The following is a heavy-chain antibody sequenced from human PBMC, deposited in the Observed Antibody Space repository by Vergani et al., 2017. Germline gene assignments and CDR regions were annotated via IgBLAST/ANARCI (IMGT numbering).Heavy chain of an antibody. CDR3: ARVNTETNGHLYYYYYMDV. J-gene: IGHJ6*03. V-gene: IGHV4-34*01. CDR2: IDHTGRL. D-gene: IGHD4-11*01. Sequence: QVQLQQWGGGLLKPSETLSLTCVVNGGSFTSYHWTWIRQSPGEGLEWVGDIDHTGRLDYNPSRESRLTMSVDKSRNQFSLTLNSVTATDTAIYFCARVNTETNGHLYYYYYMDVWGQGTAVTVS. CDR1: GGSFTSYH.